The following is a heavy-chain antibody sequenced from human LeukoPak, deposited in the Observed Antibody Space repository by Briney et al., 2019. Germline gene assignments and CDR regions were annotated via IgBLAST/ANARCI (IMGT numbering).Heavy chain of an antibody. V-gene: IGHV1-8*01. CDR2: MNRNSGNT. CDR3: ARGRVVVAATVLYYFDY. CDR1: GYAFTSYD. J-gene: IGHJ4*02. Sequence: ASLKVSCKASGYAFTSYDINWVRQATGQGLEWMGWMNRNSGNTGYAQKFQGRVTMTRNTSISTAYMELSSLRSEDTAVYYCARGRVVVAATVLYYFDYWGQGTLVTVSS. D-gene: IGHD2-15*01.